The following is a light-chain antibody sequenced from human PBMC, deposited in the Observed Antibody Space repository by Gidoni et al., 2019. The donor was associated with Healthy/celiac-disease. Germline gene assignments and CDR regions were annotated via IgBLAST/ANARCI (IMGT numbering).Light chain of an antibody. V-gene: IGKV3-20*01. CDR3: QQYDVSPPT. J-gene: IGKJ1*01. CDR1: QSVRSNN. CDR2: GAS. Sequence: DIVVTQSPGTLSLSPGGRATLSCRASQSVRSNNLAWYQQKPGQAPRLLSYGASSRATGIPDRFSGSGSGTDFTLAINRLEPEDFAVYYCQQYDVSPPTFGPGTKVEI.